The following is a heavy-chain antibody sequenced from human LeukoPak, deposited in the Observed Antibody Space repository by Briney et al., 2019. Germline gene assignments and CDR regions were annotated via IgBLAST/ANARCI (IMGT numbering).Heavy chain of an antibody. V-gene: IGHV3-7*03. J-gene: IGHJ4*02. CDR2: IKQDGSEK. CDR1: GLTFSNYW. D-gene: IGHD3-16*01. CDR3: ARDGFGTGSN. Sequence: EGSLRLSCAASGLTFSNYWMDWVRQAPGKGLEWVANIKQDGSEKNYVDSVKGRFIISRDNAKNSLYLQMNTLRADDTAVYYCARDGFGTGSNWGQGTLVTVSS.